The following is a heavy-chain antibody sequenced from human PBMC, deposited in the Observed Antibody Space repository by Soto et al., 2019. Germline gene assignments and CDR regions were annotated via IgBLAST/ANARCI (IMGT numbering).Heavy chain of an antibody. D-gene: IGHD6-13*01. CDR3: AKEYGSTWIDH. CDR1: GFTFNTYG. Sequence: GGSLRLSCAASGFTFNTYGMHWVRQAPGKGLEWVAAMSYEGTKQYYVDSVKGRFTISRDNSRNTLFLQLNSLRDEDTAVYYCAKEYGSTWIDHWGQGTPVTVSS. J-gene: IGHJ4*02. V-gene: IGHV3-30*18. CDR2: MSYEGTKQ.